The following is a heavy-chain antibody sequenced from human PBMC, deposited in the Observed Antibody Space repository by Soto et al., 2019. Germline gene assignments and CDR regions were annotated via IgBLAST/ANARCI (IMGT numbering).Heavy chain of an antibody. CDR3: ARDNSGYYPNYYGMDV. J-gene: IGHJ6*02. CDR2: IYTSGST. Sequence: QVQLQESGPGLVKPSETLSLTCTVSGASISSYYWSWIRQPAGKGLAWIWRIYTSGSTNYNPSLKSRVTMSVDTSKNQCSLKLSSVTAADTAVYYCARDNSGYYPNYYGMDVWGQGTTVTVSS. V-gene: IGHV4-4*07. D-gene: IGHD3-22*01. CDR1: GASISSYY.